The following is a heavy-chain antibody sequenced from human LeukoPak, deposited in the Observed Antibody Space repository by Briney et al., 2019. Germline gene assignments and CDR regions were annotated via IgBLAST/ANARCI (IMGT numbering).Heavy chain of an antibody. V-gene: IGHV5-51*01. Sequence: ASVKVSCKVSGYTLTELSMHWVRQMPGKGLEWMGIIYPGDSDTRYSPSFQGQVTISADKSISTAYLQWSSLKASDTAMYYCARHDRGSSSPPTIDYWGQGTLVTVSS. J-gene: IGHJ4*02. D-gene: IGHD6-6*01. CDR3: ARHDRGSSSPPTIDY. CDR2: IYPGDSDT. CDR1: GYTLTELS.